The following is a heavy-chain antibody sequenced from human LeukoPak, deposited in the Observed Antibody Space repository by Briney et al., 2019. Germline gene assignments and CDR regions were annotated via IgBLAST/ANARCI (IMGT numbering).Heavy chain of an antibody. CDR2: ISGSGAST. V-gene: IGHV3-23*01. CDR3: AKAYYDSSGYYSFDY. CDR1: GFTFCSCA. D-gene: IGHD3-22*01. J-gene: IGHJ4*02. Sequence: GGSLRLSCAASGFTFCSCAMSWVRQAPGKGLEWVSGISGSGASTYYADSVRGRFTISRDNSKNTLYLQMNSLRAEDTAVYYCAKAYYDSSGYYSFDYWGQGTLVTVSS.